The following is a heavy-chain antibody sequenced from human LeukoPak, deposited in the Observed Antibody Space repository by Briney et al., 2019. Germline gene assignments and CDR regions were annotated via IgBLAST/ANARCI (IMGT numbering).Heavy chain of an antibody. Sequence: SVKVSCKASGYTFTSYDINWVRQATGQGLEWMGWMNPNSGNTGYAQKFQGRVTMTRNTSISTAYMKLSSLRSEDTAVYYCARVRGMYSSSAHLLGYWGQGTLVTVSS. CDR2: MNPNSGNT. J-gene: IGHJ4*02. D-gene: IGHD6-6*01. CDR1: GYTFTSYD. CDR3: ARVRGMYSSSAHLLGY. V-gene: IGHV1-8*01.